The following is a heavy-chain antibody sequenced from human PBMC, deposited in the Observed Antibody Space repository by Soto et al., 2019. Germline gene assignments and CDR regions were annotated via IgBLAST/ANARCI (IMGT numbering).Heavy chain of an antibody. CDR2: IIPIFGTA. D-gene: IGHD3-22*01. CDR1: GGTFSSYA. V-gene: IGHV1-69*13. CDR3: AREYYDSSGYFDY. J-gene: IGHJ4*02. Sequence: SVKVSCKASGGTFSSYAISWVRQAPGQGLEWMGGIIPIFGTANYAQKFQGRVTITADESTSAAYMELSSLRSEDTAVYYCAREYYDSSGYFDYWGQGTLVTVSS.